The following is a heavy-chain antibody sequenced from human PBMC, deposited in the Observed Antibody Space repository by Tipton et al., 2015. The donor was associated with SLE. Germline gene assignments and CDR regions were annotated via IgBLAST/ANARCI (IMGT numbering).Heavy chain of an antibody. Sequence: TLSLTCAVYGGSFSGYYWSWIRQPPGKGLEWIGEINHSGGTNYNPSLKSRVTISVDTSKNQFSLKLNSVTAADTAVYYCARDLYEMGAFDIWGQGTMVTVSS. V-gene: IGHV4-34*01. J-gene: IGHJ3*02. CDR3: ARDLYEMGAFDI. CDR1: GGSFSGYY. D-gene: IGHD5-24*01. CDR2: INHSGGT.